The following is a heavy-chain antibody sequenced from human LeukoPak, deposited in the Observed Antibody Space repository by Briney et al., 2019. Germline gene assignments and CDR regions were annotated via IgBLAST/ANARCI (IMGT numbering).Heavy chain of an antibody. J-gene: IGHJ4*02. Sequence: ASVKVSCNASGGTFSSYAISWVRQAPGQGLEWMGGIIPIFGTANYAQKFQGRVTITADKYTSTAYMELSSLRSEDTAVYYCARDGDYGDYVSYYWGQGTLVTVSS. CDR2: IIPIFGTA. CDR1: GGTFSSYA. CDR3: ARDGDYGDYVSYY. V-gene: IGHV1-69*06. D-gene: IGHD4-17*01.